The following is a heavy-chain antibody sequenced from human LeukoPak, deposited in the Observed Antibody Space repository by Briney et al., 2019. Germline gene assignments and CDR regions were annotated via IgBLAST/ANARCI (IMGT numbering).Heavy chain of an antibody. CDR2: ISYDGSNK. CDR1: RFIFSSYA. Sequence: HSGRSLRLSCAASRFIFSSYAMHWVRQAPGKGLEWVAVISYDGSNKYYADSVKGRFTISRDNSKNTLYLQMNSLRPEDTAVYYCAKRLAYYYDNSGLTDTFDIWGQGTMVTVSS. CDR3: AKRLAYYYDNSGLTDTFDI. D-gene: IGHD3-22*01. V-gene: IGHV3-30-3*02. J-gene: IGHJ3*02.